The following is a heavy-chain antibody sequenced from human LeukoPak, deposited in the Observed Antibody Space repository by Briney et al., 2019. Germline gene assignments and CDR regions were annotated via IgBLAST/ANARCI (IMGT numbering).Heavy chain of an antibody. CDR2: TNSDGSST. J-gene: IGHJ4*02. CDR1: GFTFSKYC. Sequence: GGPLRLSCAASGFTFSKYCKHWVRQSPGKGLVWVSRTNSDGSSTIYADSVKGRFTISRDNAKNTLYLQMNSLRAEDTAVYYCVREYYGAFDHWGQGTLVTVSS. D-gene: IGHD3-16*01. V-gene: IGHV3-74*01. CDR3: VREYYGAFDH.